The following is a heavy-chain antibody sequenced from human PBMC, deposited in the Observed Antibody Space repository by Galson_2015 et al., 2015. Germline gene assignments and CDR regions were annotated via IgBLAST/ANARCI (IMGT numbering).Heavy chain of an antibody. Sequence: SLRLSCTASGFNFSRFVVSWVRQSPGRGLEWVSAIRDAGDTTSYSYSVTGRFTISRDNSKNTLYMQMNSLRAEDTALYYCVKHSTIFGVVDDPLHIWGQGTMVTVSS. CDR3: VKHSTIFGVVDDPLHI. CDR2: IRDAGDTT. CDR1: GFNFSRFV. J-gene: IGHJ3*02. V-gene: IGHV3-23*01. D-gene: IGHD3-3*01.